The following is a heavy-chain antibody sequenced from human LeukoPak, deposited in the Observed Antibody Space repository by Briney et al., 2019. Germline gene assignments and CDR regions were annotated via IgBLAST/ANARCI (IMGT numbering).Heavy chain of an antibody. CDR3: ARENIVATPAFDY. J-gene: IGHJ4*02. CDR2: IIPIFGTA. Sequence: SVKVSCKASGGTFSSYAISWVRQAPGQGLEWMGGIIPIFGTANYAQKFQGRVTITADESTSTAYMELSRLRSDDTAVYYCARENIVATPAFDYWGQGTLVTVSS. D-gene: IGHD5-12*01. CDR1: GGTFSSYA. V-gene: IGHV1-69*01.